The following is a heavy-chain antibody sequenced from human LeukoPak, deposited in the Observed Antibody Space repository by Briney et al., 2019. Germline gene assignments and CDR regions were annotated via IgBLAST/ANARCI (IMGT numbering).Heavy chain of an antibody. CDR3: ARESSSGSFYNY. J-gene: IGHJ4*02. CDR1: GGSVSSGSYY. D-gene: IGHD1-26*01. CDR2: IYYSGTT. Sequence: SQTLSLTCTVSGGSVSSGSYYWSWIRQPPGKGLEWIGYIYYSGTTNYNPSLKSRDTISANTSKNHFSLKLTSVTAADTAVYYCARESSSGSFYNYWGQGTLVTVSS. V-gene: IGHV4-61*03.